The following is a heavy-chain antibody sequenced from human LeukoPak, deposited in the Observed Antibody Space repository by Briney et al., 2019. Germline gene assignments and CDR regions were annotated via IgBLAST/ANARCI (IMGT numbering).Heavy chain of an antibody. Sequence: SETLSLTCTVSGGSVSSGSYYWSWIRQPPGKGLEWIGYIYYSGSTNYNPSLKSRVTISVDTSKNQFSLKLSSVTAADTAVYYCARDSRATMVRGILYYYYGMDVWGQGTTVTVSS. CDR2: IYYSGST. V-gene: IGHV4-61*01. D-gene: IGHD3-10*01. J-gene: IGHJ6*02. CDR1: GGSVSSGSYY. CDR3: ARDSRATMVRGILYYYYGMDV.